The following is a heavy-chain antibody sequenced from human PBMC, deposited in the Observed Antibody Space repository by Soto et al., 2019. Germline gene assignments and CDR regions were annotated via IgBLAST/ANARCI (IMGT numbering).Heavy chain of an antibody. V-gene: IGHV4-39*02. CDR1: GGSISSSSYY. CDR2: IYYSGST. CDR3: AREMLGDTAMALDAFDI. D-gene: IGHD5-18*01. J-gene: IGHJ3*02. Sequence: QLQLQESGPGLVKPSETLSLTCTVSGGSISSSSYYWGWIRQPPGKGLEWIGSIYYSGSTYYNPSLKSRVTISVDTSKNQCSLKLSSVTAADTAVYYCAREMLGDTAMALDAFDIWGQGTMVTVSS.